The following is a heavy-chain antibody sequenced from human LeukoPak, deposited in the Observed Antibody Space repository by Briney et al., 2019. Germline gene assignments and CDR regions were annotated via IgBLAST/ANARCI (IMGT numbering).Heavy chain of an antibody. Sequence: GGSLRLSCAASGFTFSSYRMNWVRQAPGKGLEWVANIKQDGSEKYYVDSVKGRFTISRDNAKNSLFPQMNSLRAEDTAVYYCARDTRTFDYWGQGTLVTVSS. D-gene: IGHD1-26*01. CDR3: ARDTRTFDY. CDR2: IKQDGSEK. J-gene: IGHJ4*02. CDR1: GFTFSSYR. V-gene: IGHV3-7*01.